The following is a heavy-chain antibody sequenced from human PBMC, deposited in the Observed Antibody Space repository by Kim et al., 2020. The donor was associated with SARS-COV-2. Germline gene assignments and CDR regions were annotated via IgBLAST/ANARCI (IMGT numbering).Heavy chain of an antibody. V-gene: IGHV4-31*03. CDR1: GGSITSGAYY. CDR2: IYYSGST. CDR3: GRSGSSQGWF. J-gene: IGHJ4*02. Sequence: SETLSLTCTVSGGSITSGAYYWSWSRQHPGKGLEWIGYIYYSGSTYYNPSLKSRATISVDTSKNQFSLKLSSVTAADTAVYYCGRSGSSQGWFWGQGTLV. D-gene: IGHD3-10*01.